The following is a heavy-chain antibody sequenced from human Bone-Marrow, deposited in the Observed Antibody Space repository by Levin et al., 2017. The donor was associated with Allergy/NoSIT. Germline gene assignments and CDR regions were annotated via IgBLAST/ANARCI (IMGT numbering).Heavy chain of an antibody. CDR3: AKSVTVTSPVDY. Sequence: SLKISCAASGFTFDDYAMHWVRQAPGKGLEWVSGISWNSGSIGYADSVKGRFTISRDNAKNSLYLQMNSLRAEDTALYYCAKSVTVTSPVDYWGQGTLVTVSS. D-gene: IGHD4-17*01. CDR1: GFTFDDYA. CDR2: ISWNSGSI. V-gene: IGHV3-9*01. J-gene: IGHJ4*02.